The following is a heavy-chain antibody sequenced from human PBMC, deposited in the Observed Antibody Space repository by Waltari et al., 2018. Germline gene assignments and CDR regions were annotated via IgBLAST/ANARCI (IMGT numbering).Heavy chain of an antibody. CDR1: GGSIDSGSYY. D-gene: IGHD1-26*01. CDR2: IYTSGRT. V-gene: IGHV4-61*02. J-gene: IGHJ4*02. Sequence: QVQLQESGPGLVKPSQTLSLTCTVSGGSIDSGSYYWSWIRQPAGKGLEWIGRIYTSGRTNYNPPLKSRVTISVDTSKNQFSLNLSSVTAADTAVYYCARGPLLSKVDYWGQGTLVTVSS. CDR3: ARGPLLSKVDY.